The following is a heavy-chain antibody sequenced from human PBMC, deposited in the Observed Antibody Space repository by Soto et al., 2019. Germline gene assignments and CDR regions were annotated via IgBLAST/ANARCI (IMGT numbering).Heavy chain of an antibody. J-gene: IGHJ4*02. V-gene: IGHV3-73*01. CDR3: TTTPAGGVD. CDR1: GFTFSGSA. D-gene: IGHD3-10*01. CDR2: IRSKANSYAT. Sequence: EVQLVESGGGLVQPGGSLKLSCAASGFTFSGSAMHWVRQASGKGLAWVGRIRSKANSYATAYAASVKGRFTISRDDSKNTAYLQMNSLKTEDTAVYYCTTTPAGGVDWGQGTLVTVSS.